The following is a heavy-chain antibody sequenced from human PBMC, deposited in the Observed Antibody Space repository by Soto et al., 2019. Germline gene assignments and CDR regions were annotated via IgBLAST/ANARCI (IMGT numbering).Heavy chain of an antibody. V-gene: IGHV3-23*01. J-gene: IGHJ4*02. CDR2: ISATGGST. D-gene: IGHD5-12*01. CDR1: GFTFNNYA. CDR3: VKGRSGYDFDY. Sequence: GGSLRLSCAASGFTFNNYAMNWVRQAPGKGLEWVATISATGGSTYYADSVKGRFTISRDNSKNTLYVQLNSLRAEDTAVYYCVKGRSGYDFDYWGQGTLVTVSS.